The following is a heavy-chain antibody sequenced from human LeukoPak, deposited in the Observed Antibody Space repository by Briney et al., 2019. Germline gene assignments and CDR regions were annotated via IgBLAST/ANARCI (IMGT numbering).Heavy chain of an antibody. Sequence: PSETLSLTCAVYGGSFSGYYWSWIRQPPGKGLEWIGEINHSGSTNYNPSLKGRVTISVDTSKNQFSLKLSSVTAADTAVYYCARDRRNYYGSGSYYPPRYYYGMDVWGQGTTVTVSS. J-gene: IGHJ6*02. D-gene: IGHD3-10*01. CDR1: GGSFSGYY. V-gene: IGHV4-34*01. CDR3: ARDRRNYYGSGSYYPPRYYYGMDV. CDR2: INHSGST.